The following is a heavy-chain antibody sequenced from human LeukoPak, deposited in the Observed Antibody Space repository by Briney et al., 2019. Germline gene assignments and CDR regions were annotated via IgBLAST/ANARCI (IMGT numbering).Heavy chain of an antibody. CDR1: GGSISSGGYS. CDR3: AASDYYGSGSHLRYHYGTDV. Sequence: SQTLSLTCAVSGGSISSGGYSWSWIRQPPGKGLEWIGYIYHSGSTYYNPSLKSRVTISVDRYKNQFSLKLSSVTAADTAVYYCAASDYYGSGSHLRYHYGTDVWGQGTTVTVSS. D-gene: IGHD3-10*01. CDR2: IYHSGST. J-gene: IGHJ6*02. V-gene: IGHV4-30-2*01.